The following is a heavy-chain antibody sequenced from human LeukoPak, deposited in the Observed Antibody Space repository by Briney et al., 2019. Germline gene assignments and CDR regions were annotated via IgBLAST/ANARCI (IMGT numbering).Heavy chain of an antibody. CDR2: IFGSGGSA. CDR1: GFTFNNYA. CDR3: TKTTSGYSSGQYPGWPADH. D-gene: IGHD6-25*01. V-gene: IGHV3-23*01. Sequence: GGTLRLSCTASGFTFNNYAMYWVRQAPRKGLEWVAGIFGSGGSAHYADSVKGRFTISRDNSKNTVYLQMDSLRGEDTALYYCTKTTSGYSSGQYPGWPADHWGQGALVTVSS. J-gene: IGHJ4*02.